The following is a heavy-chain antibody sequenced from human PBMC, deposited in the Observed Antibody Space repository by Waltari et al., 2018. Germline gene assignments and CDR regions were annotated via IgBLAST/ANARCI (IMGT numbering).Heavy chain of an antibody. V-gene: IGHV4-39*07. D-gene: IGHD3-3*01. J-gene: IGHJ4*02. CDR1: GGSISSSSYY. CDR3: ARERITIFGVADYFDY. Sequence: QLQLQESGPGLVKPSETLSLTCTVSGGSISSSSYYWGWIRQPPGKGLEWIGSIYYSGGTYYHPSLKSRVTISVDTSKNQFSLKLSSVTAADTAVYYCARERITIFGVADYFDYWDQGTLVTVSS. CDR2: IYYSGGT.